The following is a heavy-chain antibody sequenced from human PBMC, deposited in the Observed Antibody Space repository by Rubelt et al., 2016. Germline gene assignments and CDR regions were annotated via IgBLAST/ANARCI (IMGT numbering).Heavy chain of an antibody. CDR1: GGSLRGYY. D-gene: IGHD1-26*01. J-gene: IGHJ4*02. V-gene: IGHV4-34*01. CDR2: INHSGSA. CDR3: ASEWELLG. Sequence: QVQLQQWGAGVLKPSETLSLTCAVYGGSLRGYYWSWIRQSPGKGLEWIGEINHSGSADSKSSLKSRVTMSVDTSKNQFSLRLTSVTAADTAVYYCASEWELLGWGQGTLVTVSS.